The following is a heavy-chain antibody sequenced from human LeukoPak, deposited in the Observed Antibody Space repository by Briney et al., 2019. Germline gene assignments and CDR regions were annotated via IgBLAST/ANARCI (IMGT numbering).Heavy chain of an antibody. D-gene: IGHD4-23*01. CDR1: GGTFSSYA. J-gene: IGHJ4*02. CDR3: ARGWLAETTVVTPYNY. Sequence: SVKVSCKASGGTFSSYAISWVRQAPGQGLEWMGGIIPIFGTANYAQKFQGRVTITADESTSTAYMELSSLRSEDTAVYYCARGWLAETTVVTPYNYWGQGTLVTVSS. V-gene: IGHV1-69*13. CDR2: IIPIFGTA.